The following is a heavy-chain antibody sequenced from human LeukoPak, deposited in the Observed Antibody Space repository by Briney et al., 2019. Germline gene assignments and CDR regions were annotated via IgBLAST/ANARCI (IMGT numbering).Heavy chain of an antibody. J-gene: IGHJ4*02. CDR3: ARGQDSSGWFGTLNY. CDR1: GGSFSGYY. CDR2: INHRGSS. D-gene: IGHD6-19*01. Sequence: SETLSLTCGVFGGSFSGYYWTWLRQPPGKGLEWIGQINHRGSSHYNPSLRSRVTISVDTSKTQFSLKLTSVTAADTAVYYCARGQDSSGWFGTLNYWGQGTLVTVSS. V-gene: IGHV4-34*01.